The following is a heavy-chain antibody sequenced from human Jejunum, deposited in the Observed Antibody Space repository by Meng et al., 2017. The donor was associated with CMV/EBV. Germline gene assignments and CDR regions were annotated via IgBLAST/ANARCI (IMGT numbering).Heavy chain of an antibody. CDR2: SNPSGGYT. J-gene: IGHJ6*02. Sequence: TSSHVHWVRQAPEQGHEWMGISNPSGGYTTYAQKFQGRVTMTRDTSTSTVYMELSSLRSEDTAVYYCARASQVAAISYYYYGMDVWGQGTTVTVSS. D-gene: IGHD2-21*02. V-gene: IGHV1-46*01. CDR1: TSSH. CDR3: ARASQVAAISYYYYGMDV.